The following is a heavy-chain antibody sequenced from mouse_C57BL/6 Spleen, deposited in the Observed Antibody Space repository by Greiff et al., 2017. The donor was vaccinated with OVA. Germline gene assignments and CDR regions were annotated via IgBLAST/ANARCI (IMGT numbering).Heavy chain of an antibody. V-gene: IGHV1-26*01. CDR1: GYTFTDYY. D-gene: IGHD1-1*01. J-gene: IGHJ1*03. CDR3: ARAYYGSRDFDV. CDR2: INPNNGGT. Sequence: VQLKQSGPELVKPGASVKISCKASGYTFTDYYMNWVKQSHGKSLEWIGDINPNNGGTSYNQKFKGKATLTVDKSSSTAYMELRSLTSEDSAVYYWARAYYGSRDFDVWGTGTTVTVSS.